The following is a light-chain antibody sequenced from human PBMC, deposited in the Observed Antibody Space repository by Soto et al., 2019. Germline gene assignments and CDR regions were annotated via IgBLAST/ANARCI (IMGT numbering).Light chain of an antibody. CDR3: QQYNDWPLT. V-gene: IGKV1-39*01. J-gene: IGKJ1*01. Sequence: DIQMTQSPSSLSASIGDRVTITCRASQIIIRHLNWYQQKPGKAPKFLIYATSTLQSGVPSRFSGSGSGTEFTLTISSLQSEDFALYYCQQYNDWPLTFGQGTKVEI. CDR1: QIIIRH. CDR2: ATS.